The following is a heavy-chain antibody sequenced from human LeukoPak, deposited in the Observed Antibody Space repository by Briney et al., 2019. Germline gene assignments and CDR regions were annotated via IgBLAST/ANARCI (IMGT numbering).Heavy chain of an antibody. V-gene: IGHV3-7*01. D-gene: IGHD6-25*01. Sequence: GGSLRLSCAASGFTFSSYWMSWVRQAPGKGLEWVANIKQDGSEKHYLGSVKGRFTISRGNGKNSLYLQMNSLRVEDTAVYYCVKHESGPEDWGQGTLVTVSS. J-gene: IGHJ4*02. CDR3: VKHESGPED. CDR2: IKQDGSEK. CDR1: GFTFSSYW.